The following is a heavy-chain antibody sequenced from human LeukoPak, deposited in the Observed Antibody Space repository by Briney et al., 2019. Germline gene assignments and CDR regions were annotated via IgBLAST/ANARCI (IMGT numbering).Heavy chain of an antibody. Sequence: ASVKVSCKASGYSFSSYYMQWVRQAPGQGLEWMGIINPSSSSTSYAQKFQGRVTMTRDTSTSTVYMDLTRLRSEDTAIYYCARDGRPRAAAALSSDHWGQGTLVTVSS. CDR1: GYSFSSYY. V-gene: IGHV1-46*01. J-gene: IGHJ4*02. CDR2: INPSSSST. CDR3: ARDGRPRAAAALSSDH. D-gene: IGHD6-13*01.